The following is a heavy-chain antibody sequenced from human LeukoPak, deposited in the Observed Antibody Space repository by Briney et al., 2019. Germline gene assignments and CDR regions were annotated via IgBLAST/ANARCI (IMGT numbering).Heavy chain of an antibody. J-gene: IGHJ5*02. CDR2: ISTHNGDT. CDR1: GYTFSSYG. D-gene: IGHD3-9*01. V-gene: IGHV1-18*01. Sequence: ASVKVSCKTSGYTFSSYGINWVRQAPGQGLEWMGWISTHNGDTHYGQKVQGRVTMTTDTSTNTAYMELRSLTSDDTAVYYCVRGILSDDTLTGPWGQGTLVTVSS. CDR3: VRGILSDDTLTGP.